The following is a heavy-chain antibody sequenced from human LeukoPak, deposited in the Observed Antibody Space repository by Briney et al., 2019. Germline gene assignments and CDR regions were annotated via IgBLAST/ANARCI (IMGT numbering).Heavy chain of an antibody. CDR2: ISSSSSTI. CDR1: GFTFSSYS. Sequence: GGSLRLSCAASGFTFSSYSMNWVRQAPGKGLEWVSYISSSSSTIYYADSVKGRFTISRDNAKNSLYLQMNSLRDEDTAVYYCARGPVRGYDLRPDYWGQGTLVTVSS. D-gene: IGHD5-12*01. J-gene: IGHJ4*02. V-gene: IGHV3-48*02. CDR3: ARGPVRGYDLRPDY.